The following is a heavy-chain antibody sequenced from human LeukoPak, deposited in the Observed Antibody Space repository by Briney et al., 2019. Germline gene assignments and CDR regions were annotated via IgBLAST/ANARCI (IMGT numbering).Heavy chain of an antibody. Sequence: HPGGSLRLSCTASGFTFGDYAMSWVRQAPGKGLEWVTFIRYDGSNTYSADSVKGRFTISRDNSKNTLYLQMNSLRSEDTAVYYCAKDGYSSASSFHYYYYMDVWGKGTTVTVSS. CDR2: IRYDGSNT. D-gene: IGHD2-15*01. CDR1: GFTFGDYA. CDR3: AKDGYSSASSFHYYYYMDV. V-gene: IGHV3-30*02. J-gene: IGHJ6*03.